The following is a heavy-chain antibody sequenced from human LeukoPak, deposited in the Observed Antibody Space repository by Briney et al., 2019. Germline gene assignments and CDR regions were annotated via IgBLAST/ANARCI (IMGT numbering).Heavy chain of an antibody. CDR3: ARDFPLAAAGDYYYYGMDV. J-gene: IGHJ6*02. V-gene: IGHV1-69*04. D-gene: IGHD6-13*01. Sequence: SVKASCKASGGTFSSYAISWVRQAPGQGLEWMGRIIPILGIANYAQKFQGRVTITADKSTSTAYMELSSLRSEDTAVYYCARDFPLAAAGDYYYYGMDVWGQGTTVTVSS. CDR2: IIPILGIA. CDR1: GGTFSSYA.